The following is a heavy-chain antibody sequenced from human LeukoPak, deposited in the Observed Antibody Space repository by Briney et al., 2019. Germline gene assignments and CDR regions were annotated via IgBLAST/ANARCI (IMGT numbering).Heavy chain of an antibody. J-gene: IGHJ5*02. CDR2: ISYDGSNK. Sequence: GGSLRLSCAASGFTFSSYAMHWVRQAPGKGLEWVAVISYDGSNKYYADSVKGRFTISRDNSKNMLYLQMNSLRPEDTAVYYCVKDGEYYGSGSVGWFDPWGQGTLVTVSS. CDR3: VKDGEYYGSGSVGWFDP. V-gene: IGHV3-30*04. CDR1: GFTFSSYA. D-gene: IGHD3-10*01.